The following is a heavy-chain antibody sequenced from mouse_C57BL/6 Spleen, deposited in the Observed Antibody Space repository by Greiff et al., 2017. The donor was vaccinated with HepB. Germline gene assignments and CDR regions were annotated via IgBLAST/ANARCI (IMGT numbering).Heavy chain of an antibody. Sequence: EVKLVESEGGLVQPGSSMKLSCTASGFTFSDYYMAWVRQVPEKGLEWVANINYDGSSTYYLDSLESRFIISRDNAKNILYLQMSSLKSEDTATYYCARVNYGNFDYWGQGTTLTVSS. V-gene: IGHV5-16*01. CDR1: GFTFSDYY. J-gene: IGHJ2*01. CDR2: INYDGSST. D-gene: IGHD2-1*01. CDR3: ARVNYGNFDY.